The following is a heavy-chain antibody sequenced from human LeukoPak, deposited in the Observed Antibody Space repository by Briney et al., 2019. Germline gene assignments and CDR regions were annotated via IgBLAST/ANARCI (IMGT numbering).Heavy chain of an antibody. Sequence: SETLSLTCTVSGGSISSSSYYWGWIRQPPGKGLEWIGSIYYSGSTYYNPSPKSRVTISVDTSKNQFSLKLSSVTAADTAVYYCASGYYDSSGYYRDYWGQGTLVTVSS. V-gene: IGHV4-39*01. J-gene: IGHJ4*02. CDR1: GGSISSSSYY. CDR3: ASGYYDSSGYYRDY. CDR2: IYYSGST. D-gene: IGHD3-22*01.